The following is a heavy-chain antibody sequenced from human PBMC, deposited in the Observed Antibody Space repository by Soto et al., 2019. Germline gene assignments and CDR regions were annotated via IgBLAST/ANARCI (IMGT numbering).Heavy chain of an antibody. Sequence: QVQLQESGPGLVKPSETLSLTCTVSGDSIGTYYWSWVRQPAGKGLEWIGRMSTSGGSGYSPSLKSRVTMSLDTSINLFSLKLTSVTAADTAVYYCALERVAASPGDYWGQGTLVTVSS. D-gene: IGHD6-6*01. V-gene: IGHV4-4*07. J-gene: IGHJ4*02. CDR2: MSTSGGS. CDR3: ALERVAASPGDY. CDR1: GDSIGTYY.